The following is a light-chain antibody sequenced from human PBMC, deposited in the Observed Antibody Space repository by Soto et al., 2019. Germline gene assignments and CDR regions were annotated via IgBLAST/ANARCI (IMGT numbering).Light chain of an antibody. V-gene: IGLV1-44*01. CDR3: AVWDDSLSGMI. CDR1: SSNIETNT. Sequence: QSVLTQPPSASGTPGQRVTISCSGSSSNIETNTVDWYQHLPGTAPKVLIFNNNQRPSGVPDRFSGSKSGTSVSLAISGLQSEDEAHYYCAVWDDSLSGMIFGGGTKVTVL. J-gene: IGLJ2*01. CDR2: NNN.